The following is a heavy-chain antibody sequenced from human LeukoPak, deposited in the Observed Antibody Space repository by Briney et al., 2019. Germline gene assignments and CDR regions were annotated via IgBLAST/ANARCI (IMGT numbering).Heavy chain of an antibody. D-gene: IGHD3-22*01. Sequence: ASGPALVKPTQTLTLTCTFSGFSLSTSGMCVSWIRQPPGKALEWLARIDWDDDKYYSTSLKTRLTISKDTSKNQVVLTMTNMDPVDTATYYSARILGNDSSGYYVFDYWGQGTLVTVSS. CDR1: GFSLSTSGMC. CDR3: ARILGNDSSGYYVFDY. CDR2: IDWDDDK. J-gene: IGHJ4*02. V-gene: IGHV2-70*11.